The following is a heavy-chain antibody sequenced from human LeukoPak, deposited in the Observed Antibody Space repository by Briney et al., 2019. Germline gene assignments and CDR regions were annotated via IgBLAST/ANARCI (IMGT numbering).Heavy chain of an antibody. D-gene: IGHD6-13*01. Sequence: ASVKVSCKASGYTFTSYYMHWVRQAPGQGLEWMGWINPNSGGTKYAQKFQGRVTMTRDTSISTAYMELSRLRSDDTAVYYCARGIAAAGSSYWGQGTLVTVYS. CDR2: INPNSGGT. CDR3: ARGIAAAGSSY. CDR1: GYTFTSYY. V-gene: IGHV1-2*02. J-gene: IGHJ4*02.